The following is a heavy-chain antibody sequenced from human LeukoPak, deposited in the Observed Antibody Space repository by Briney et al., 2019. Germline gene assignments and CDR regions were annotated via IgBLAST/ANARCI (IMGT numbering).Heavy chain of an antibody. J-gene: IGHJ3*02. Sequence: ASVKVSCKASGGTFSSYAISWVRQAPGQGLEWMGRFIPIFGTANYAQKFQGRVTITTDESTSTAYMELSSLRSEDTAVYYCAGNYGDESRAFDIGGQGTMVTVSA. CDR2: FIPIFGTA. CDR1: GGTFSSYA. D-gene: IGHD4-17*01. CDR3: AGNYGDESRAFDI. V-gene: IGHV1-69*05.